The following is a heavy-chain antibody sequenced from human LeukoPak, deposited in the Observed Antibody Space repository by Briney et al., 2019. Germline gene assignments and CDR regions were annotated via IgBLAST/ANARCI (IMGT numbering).Heavy chain of an antibody. CDR3: ARELFGSGSSPDY. V-gene: IGHV3-33*01. CDR1: GITFNA. Sequence: GRSLRLSCAVSGITFNAIHWVRQAPGKGLEWVALTWYDGSNQYYADSVKGRFTISRDNSKNMVYLHMNSLRADDTAVYYCARELFGSGSSPDYWGQGTLVTVSS. CDR2: TWYDGSNQ. D-gene: IGHD3-10*01. J-gene: IGHJ4*02.